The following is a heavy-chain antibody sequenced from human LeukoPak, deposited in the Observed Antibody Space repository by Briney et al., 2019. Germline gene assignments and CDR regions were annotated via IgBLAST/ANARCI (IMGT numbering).Heavy chain of an antibody. D-gene: IGHD3-9*01. CDR1: GYTFTGYY. CDR2: INPNSGGT. J-gene: IGHJ4*02. CDR3: ARMPAYYDILTGYYSPYYFDY. Sequence: ASVKVSCKASGYTFTGYYMHWVRQAPGQGLEWMGWINPNSGGTNYAQKFQGRVTMTRDTSISTAYMELSRLRSDDTAVYYCARMPAYYDILTGYYSPYYFDYWGQGTLVTVSS. V-gene: IGHV1-2*02.